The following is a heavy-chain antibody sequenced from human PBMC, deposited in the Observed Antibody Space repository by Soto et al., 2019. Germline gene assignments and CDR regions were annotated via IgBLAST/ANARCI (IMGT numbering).Heavy chain of an antibody. Sequence: EVQLVESGGGLVQPGGSLRLSCAASGFTFSSYWMSWVRQAPGKGLEWVAVIKQDGSEKYYVDSVKGRFTISRDHAKNSLYMEMNSLGAEDTAVYYWARDWIYGMDVWGQGTTVTVSS. CDR3: ARDWIYGMDV. D-gene: IGHD2-2*03. J-gene: IGHJ6*02. V-gene: IGHV3-7*03. CDR2: IKQDGSEK. CDR1: GFTFSSYW.